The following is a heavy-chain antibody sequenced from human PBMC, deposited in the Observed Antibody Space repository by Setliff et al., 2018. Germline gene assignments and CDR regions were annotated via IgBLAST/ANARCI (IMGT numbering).Heavy chain of an antibody. D-gene: IGHD2-8*02. V-gene: IGHV1-18*01. J-gene: IGHJ1*01. CDR1: GYTFTNYG. CDR2: ISGYTGNT. CDR3: SRLVRYCTVTSCQRASGGEH. Sequence: ASVKVSCKTSGYTFTNYGITWVRQAPGQGLEWMGWISGYTGNTNYAHKLQGRVTLTTDTSTGTAYMELRSLRSDDTAVYYCSRLVRYCTVTSCQRASGGEHWGQGTLVTVSS.